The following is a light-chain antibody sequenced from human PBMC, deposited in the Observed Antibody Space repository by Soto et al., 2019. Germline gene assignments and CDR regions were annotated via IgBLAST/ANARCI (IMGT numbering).Light chain of an antibody. V-gene: IGLV2-14*02. J-gene: IGLJ3*02. CDR3: SSYASSSTS. CDR1: SSDVGSYNL. CDR2: EGS. Sequence: QSALTQPASVSRSPGQSITISCTGTSSDVGSYNLVSWYQQHPGKAPKLMIYEGSKRPSGVSNRFSGSKSGNTASLTISGLQAEDEADYYCSSYASSSTSFGGGTKLTVL.